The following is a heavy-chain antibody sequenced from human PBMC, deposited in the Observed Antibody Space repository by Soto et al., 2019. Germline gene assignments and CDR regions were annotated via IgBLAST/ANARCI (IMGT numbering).Heavy chain of an antibody. D-gene: IGHD2-8*02. CDR1: GFTFSNYE. J-gene: IGHJ4*02. Sequence: PVGSLRLCCAASGFTFSNYEMNWVRQAPGKGLEWFAYISSSANTIYYGDSVKGRFTISRDNARNSLYLQMFSLRVEDTAVYYCARDRCTSAACYWDFDYWGQGTLVTVSS. V-gene: IGHV3-48*03. CDR3: ARDRCTSAACYWDFDY. CDR2: ISSSANTI.